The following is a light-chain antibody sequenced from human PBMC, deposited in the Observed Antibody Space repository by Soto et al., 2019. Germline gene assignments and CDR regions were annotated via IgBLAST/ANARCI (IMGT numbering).Light chain of an antibody. J-gene: IGKJ5*01. CDR1: QTTSGKY. V-gene: IGKV3-20*01. CDR2: GAS. Sequence: EIVLTQSPGTLSLSPGESATLSCRTSQTTSGKYLAWYQQRPGLAPRLLVYGASRRATGILDRFRGSGSGTEFTLTISGLEPEDFAVYFCQHYGSSPPVTFGQGTRLDVK. CDR3: QHYGSSPPVT.